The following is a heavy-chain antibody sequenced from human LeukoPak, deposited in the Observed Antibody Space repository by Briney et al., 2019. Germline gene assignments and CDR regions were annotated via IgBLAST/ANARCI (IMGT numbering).Heavy chain of an antibody. CDR3: ARGWGGNIYQ. D-gene: IGHD2-2*01. Sequence: SQTLSLTCAISGDSVSSNSAAWNWIRQSPSRGLEWPGRTYYRSKWFTYYAVSVKGRITINSDTSKNQFSLQVNSVTPEDTAVYYCARGWGGNIYQWGQGTLVTVSS. V-gene: IGHV6-1*01. CDR2: TYYRSKWFT. J-gene: IGHJ4*02. CDR1: GDSVSSNSAA.